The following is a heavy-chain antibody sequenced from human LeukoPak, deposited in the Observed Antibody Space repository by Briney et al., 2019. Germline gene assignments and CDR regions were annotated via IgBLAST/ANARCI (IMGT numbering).Heavy chain of an antibody. Sequence: SETLSLTCAVYGGSFSGCYWSWIRQPPGKGLEWIGETNHSGSSNYNPSLKSRVTTSEDTSKNQLSLKLSSVTAADTAAYYCARAAVTTSRYFQHWGQGTLVTVSS. V-gene: IGHV4-34*01. CDR1: GGSFSGCY. CDR2: TNHSGSS. CDR3: ARAAVTTSRYFQH. J-gene: IGHJ1*01. D-gene: IGHD4-17*01.